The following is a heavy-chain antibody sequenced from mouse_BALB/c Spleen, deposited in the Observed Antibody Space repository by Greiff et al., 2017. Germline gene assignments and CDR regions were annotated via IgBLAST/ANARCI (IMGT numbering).Heavy chain of an antibody. J-gene: IGHJ3*01. CDR1: GFTFSSFG. CDR3: ARSGNYWFAY. Sequence: EVKVVESGGGLVQPGGSRKLSCAASGFTFSSFGMHWVRQAPEKGLEWVAYISSGSSTIYYADTVKGRFTISRDNPKNTLFLQMTSLRSEDTAMYYCARSGNYWFAYWGQGTLVTVSA. D-gene: IGHD2-1*01. V-gene: IGHV5-17*02. CDR2: ISSGSSTI.